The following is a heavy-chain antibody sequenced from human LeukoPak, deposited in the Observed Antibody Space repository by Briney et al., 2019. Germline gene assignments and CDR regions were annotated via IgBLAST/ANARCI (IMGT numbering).Heavy chain of an antibody. D-gene: IGHD6-13*01. V-gene: IGHV3-11*04. Sequence: GGSLRLSCAASGFTFSDYYMSWIRQAPGKGLEWVSYISSSGSTIYYADSVKGRFTISRDNAKNSLYLQMNSLTAGDTAVYYCAQSIASTGHWFAPWGQGTLVTVSS. CDR1: GFTFSDYY. J-gene: IGHJ5*02. CDR3: AQSIASTGHWFAP. CDR2: ISSSGSTI.